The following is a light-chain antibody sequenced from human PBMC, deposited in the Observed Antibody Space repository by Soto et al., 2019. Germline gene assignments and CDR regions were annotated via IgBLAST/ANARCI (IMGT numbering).Light chain of an antibody. CDR3: CSFTTGNTWV. CDR1: SSDVGGYNY. Sequence: QSALTQPASVSGSPGQSITISCTGTSSDVGGYNYVSWFQQHPGAAPKLMIYEVTHRPSGVSDRLTGSKSGNTASLTISALQGADEADYYCCSFTTGNTWVFGGGTKLTVL. J-gene: IGLJ3*02. V-gene: IGLV2-14*01. CDR2: EVT.